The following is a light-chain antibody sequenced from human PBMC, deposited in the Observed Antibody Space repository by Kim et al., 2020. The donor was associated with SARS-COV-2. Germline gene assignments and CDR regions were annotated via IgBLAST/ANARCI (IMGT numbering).Light chain of an antibody. V-gene: IGLV3-1*01. Sequence: SYELTQPPSVSVSPGQTANITCSGDKSGDKFTCWYQQQAGQSPVLIMYQDTKRPSGIPERFSGSTSGNTATLTISGTQALDEADYFCQACDSSTSVFGTG. CDR2: QDT. CDR3: QACDSSTSV. CDR1: KSGDKF. J-gene: IGLJ1*01.